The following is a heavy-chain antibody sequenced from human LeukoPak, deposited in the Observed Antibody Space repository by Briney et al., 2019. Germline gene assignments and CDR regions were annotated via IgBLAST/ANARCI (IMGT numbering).Heavy chain of an antibody. Sequence: PGGSLRLSCAASGFTFSSYGMHWVRQAPGKGLEWVAVIWYDGSNKYYADSVKGRFTISRDNSKNTLYLQMNSLRAEDTAVYYSARFHLQQLGDFDYWGQGTLVTVSS. D-gene: IGHD6-13*01. CDR1: GFTFSSYG. CDR3: ARFHLQQLGDFDY. V-gene: IGHV3-33*01. J-gene: IGHJ4*02. CDR2: IWYDGSNK.